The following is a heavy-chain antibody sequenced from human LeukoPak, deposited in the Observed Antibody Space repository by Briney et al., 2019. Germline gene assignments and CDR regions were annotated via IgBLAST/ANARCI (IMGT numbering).Heavy chain of an antibody. V-gene: IGHV4-39*07. CDR3: ARDRAEGAFDI. CDR2: IYNTGRT. Sequence: GSLRLSCVVSGFTFSDYSLHWVRQPPGKGLEWIGSIYNTGRTYYNPSLKSRVTISVSTSENQFSLRLSSVTAADTAVYYCARDRAEGAFDIWGQGTMVTVSS. J-gene: IGHJ3*02. D-gene: IGHD6-19*01. CDR1: GFTFSDYS.